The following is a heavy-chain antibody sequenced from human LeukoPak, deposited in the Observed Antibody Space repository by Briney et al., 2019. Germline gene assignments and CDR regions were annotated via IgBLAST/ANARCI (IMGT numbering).Heavy chain of an antibody. V-gene: IGHV1-69*05. D-gene: IGHD6-13*01. CDR3: ARGYSSSWYGY. J-gene: IGHJ4*02. CDR1: GGTFSSYA. Sequence: SVKVSCKASGGTFSSYAISWVRQAPGQGLEWMGRIIPIFGTANYAQKFQGRVTITTNESTSTAYMELSGLRSEDTAVYYCARGYSSSWYGYWGQGTLVTVSS. CDR2: IIPIFGTA.